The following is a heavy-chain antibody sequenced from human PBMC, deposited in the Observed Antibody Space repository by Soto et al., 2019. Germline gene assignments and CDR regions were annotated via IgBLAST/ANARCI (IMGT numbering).Heavy chain of an antibody. V-gene: IGHV3-23*01. CDR2: ISGSGDNT. D-gene: IGHD3-3*01. CDR3: AKYLGTDDFWSAYYTYYFMDV. Sequence: EVQLLESGGGLVQPGGSLRLSCAASGFTFSSYALNWVRQAPGKGLEWVSVISGSGDNTYYADSVKGRFTISRDNSKKSLYLQMNSLRAEDTAVYYCAKYLGTDDFWSAYYTYYFMDVWGKGTTVTVSS. CDR1: GFTFSSYA. J-gene: IGHJ6*03.